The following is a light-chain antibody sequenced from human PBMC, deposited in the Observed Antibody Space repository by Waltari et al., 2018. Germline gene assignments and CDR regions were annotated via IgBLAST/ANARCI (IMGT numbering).Light chain of an antibody. V-gene: IGLV2-14*03. CDR2: DVT. J-gene: IGLJ2*01. CDR3: SSYMDSTALEL. CDR1: SSDIGSYNY. Sequence: QSALTQPASVSGSPGQSITIPCTGTSSDIGSYNYVSWYQQHPVKAPKLIIYDVTHRPSGVSNLFSGSKSGDTASPTISGLQAEDEADYYCSSYMDSTALELFGGGTSLTVL.